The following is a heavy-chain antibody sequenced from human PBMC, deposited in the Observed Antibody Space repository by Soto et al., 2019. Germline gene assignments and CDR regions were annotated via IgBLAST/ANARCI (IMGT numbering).Heavy chain of an antibody. D-gene: IGHD1-26*01. CDR1: GYPLAYFY. CDR3: AAEGAASTTAFDF. CDR2: TDPHGAWT. Sequence: QVHLVQSGAEVKEPGASVKVSCQASGYPLAYFYMHWVRQAPGQGLDWMGLTDPHGAWTPYGRKCYGRLTVTRDTSTSTVYMDLSSLTSDDTAVYYCAAEGAASTTAFDFWGQGTLV. V-gene: IGHV1-46*01. J-gene: IGHJ4*02.